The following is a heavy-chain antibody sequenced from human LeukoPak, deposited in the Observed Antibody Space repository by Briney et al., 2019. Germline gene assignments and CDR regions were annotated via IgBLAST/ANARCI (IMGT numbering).Heavy chain of an antibody. CDR1: GGSISSYY. V-gene: IGHV4-59*01. CDR3: ARHRLRGRVAVLYYFDY. J-gene: IGHJ4*02. Sequence: SETLSLTCTVSGGSISSYYWSWIRQPPGKGLEWIGYIYYSGSTNYNPSLKSRVTISVDTSKNQFSLKLSSVTAADTAVYYCARHRLRGRVAVLYYFDYWGRGTLVTVSS. CDR2: IYYSGST. D-gene: IGHD2-21*01.